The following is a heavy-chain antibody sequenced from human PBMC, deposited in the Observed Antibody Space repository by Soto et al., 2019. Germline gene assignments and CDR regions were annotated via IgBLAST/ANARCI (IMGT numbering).Heavy chain of an antibody. CDR1: GGTFSSYA. V-gene: IGHV1-69*13. CDR2: IIPIFGTA. D-gene: IGHD2-8*01. J-gene: IGHJ5*02. Sequence: SVKVSCKASGGTFSSYAISWVRQAPGQGLGWMGGIIPIFGTANYAQKFQGRVTITADESTSTAYMELSSLRSEDTAVYYCARGPPRFEILYYAFDPWGQGTLVTVSS. CDR3: ARGPPRFEILYYAFDP.